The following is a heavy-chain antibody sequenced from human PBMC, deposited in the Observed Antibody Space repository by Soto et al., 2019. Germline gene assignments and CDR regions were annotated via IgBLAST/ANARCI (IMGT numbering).Heavy chain of an antibody. CDR3: ARPHYDSNTFYSYFDY. CDR1: GGSFSGYY. CDR2: IFHGGST. Sequence: PSETLSLTCAVYGGSFSGYYWSWIRQPPGKGLEWIGQIFHGGSTNYSPSLKSRVTISVDTSKNLFSLELSSVTAADTAVYYCARPHYDSNTFYSYFDYWGQGTLVTVSS. V-gene: IGHV4-34*12. J-gene: IGHJ4*02. D-gene: IGHD3-22*01.